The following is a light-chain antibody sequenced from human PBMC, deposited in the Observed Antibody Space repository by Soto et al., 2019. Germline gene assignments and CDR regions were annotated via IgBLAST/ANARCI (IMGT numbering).Light chain of an antibody. CDR3: QQYNNWPPYT. Sequence: EIVMTQSPATLSVSPGERATLSCRASQSVSSNLAWYQQKPGQAPRRLIYGASIRATGIPARFSGSGSGTEFTLTISSLQSEDVAVYYCQQYNNWPPYTFGQGTKLEIK. CDR1: QSVSSN. J-gene: IGKJ2*01. CDR2: GAS. V-gene: IGKV3D-15*01.